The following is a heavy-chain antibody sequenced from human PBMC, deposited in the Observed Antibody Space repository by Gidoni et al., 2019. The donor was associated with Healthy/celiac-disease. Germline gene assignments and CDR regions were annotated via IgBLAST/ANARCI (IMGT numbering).Heavy chain of an antibody. V-gene: IGHV4-34*01. CDR3: ARMVAAASSWFDP. D-gene: IGHD6-13*01. Sequence: QVQLQQWGAGLLKPSETLSLTCAVYGGSFSGYYWSWIRQPPGKGLEWFGEINHSGSTNYNPSLKSRVTISVDTSKNQFSLKLSSVTAADTAVYYCARMVAAASSWFDPWGQGTLVTVSS. CDR2: INHSGST. CDR1: GGSFSGYY. J-gene: IGHJ5*02.